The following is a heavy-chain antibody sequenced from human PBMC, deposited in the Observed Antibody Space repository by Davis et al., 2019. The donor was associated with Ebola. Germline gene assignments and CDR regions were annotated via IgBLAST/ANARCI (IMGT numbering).Heavy chain of an antibody. CDR2: ISSTSTYI. V-gene: IGHV3-21*01. D-gene: IGHD4-11*01. Sequence: GESLKISCAASGFSFSSYTINWVRHAPGKGLELVSSISSTSTYIYYPDSVKGRFTISRDNAKNSLYLQMNSLRAEDTAVYYCTRDSKLQDTNKASYYYGMDVWGRGTTVTVSS. CDR3: TRDSKLQDTNKASYYYGMDV. J-gene: IGHJ6*02. CDR1: GFSFSSYT.